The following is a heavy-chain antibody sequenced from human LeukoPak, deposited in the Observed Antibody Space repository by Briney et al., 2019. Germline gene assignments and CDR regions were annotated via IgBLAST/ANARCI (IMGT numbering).Heavy chain of an antibody. CDR2: IYYSGST. J-gene: IGHJ4*02. V-gene: IGHV4-39*01. CDR3: ARLERRVAVAGGPY. Sequence: SETLSLTCTVSGGSISSSSYYWGWIRQPPGKGLEWIGSIYYSGSTYYNPSLKSRVTISVDTSKNQFSLKLSSVTAADTAVYYCARLERRVAVAGGPYWGQGTLVTVSS. CDR1: GGSISSSSYY. D-gene: IGHD6-19*01.